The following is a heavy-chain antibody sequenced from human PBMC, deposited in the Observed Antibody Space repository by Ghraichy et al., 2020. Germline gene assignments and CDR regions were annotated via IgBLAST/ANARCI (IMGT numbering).Heavy chain of an antibody. CDR1: GFTFSSYS. J-gene: IGHJ1*01. D-gene: IGHD4-17*01. Sequence: GGSLRLSCAASGFTFSSYSMNWVRQAPGKGLEWVSSISSSSSYIYYADSVKGRFTISRDNAKNSLYLQMNSLRAEDTAVYYCARDGDYGDEAEYFQHWGQGTLVTVSS. CDR2: ISSSSSYI. V-gene: IGHV3-21*01. CDR3: ARDGDYGDEAEYFQH.